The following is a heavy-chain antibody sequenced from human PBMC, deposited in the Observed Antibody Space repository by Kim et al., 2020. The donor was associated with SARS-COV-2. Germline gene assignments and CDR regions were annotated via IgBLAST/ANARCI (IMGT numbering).Heavy chain of an antibody. CDR1: GDSIGDKSYY. CDR2: IYYTGAT. Sequence: SETLSLTCSVSGDSIGDKSYYWAWVRRPPGKGLEWIGTIYYTGATYYRPSLRSRATMSMDTSKNQLSLKLTSVTAADTAVYYCGRDPENDSALYIDHWGQGTLVTVSS. CDR3: GRDPENDSALYIDH. D-gene: IGHD3-22*01. J-gene: IGHJ4*02. V-gene: IGHV4-39*07.